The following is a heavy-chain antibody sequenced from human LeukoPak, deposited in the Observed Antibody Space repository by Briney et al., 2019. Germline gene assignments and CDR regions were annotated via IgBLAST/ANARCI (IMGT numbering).Heavy chain of an antibody. D-gene: IGHD5-18*01. Sequence: GGSLRLSCAASGFTFSSYAMHWVRQAPGKGLEWVAVISYDGSNKYYADSVKGRFTISRDNSKNTLYLQMNSLRAEDTAVYYCARDVYSYGQNPGGDYWGQGTLVTVSP. CDR3: ARDVYSYGQNPGGDY. CDR2: ISYDGSNK. CDR1: GFTFSSYA. V-gene: IGHV3-30*04. J-gene: IGHJ4*02.